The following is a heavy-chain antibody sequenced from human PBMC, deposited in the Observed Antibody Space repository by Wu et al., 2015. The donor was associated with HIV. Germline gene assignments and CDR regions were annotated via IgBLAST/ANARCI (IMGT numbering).Heavy chain of an antibody. CDR1: GYTFTGYY. V-gene: IGHV1-2*02. Sequence: QVQLVQSGAEVKKPGASVKVSCKASGYTFTGYYMHWVRQAPGQGLEWMGWINPNSGGTNSAQKFQGRVTMTRDTSISTAYMELSRLRSDDTAVYYCARVGQRCYRPVDYVGRGNPG. CDR3: ARVGQRCYRPVDY. J-gene: IGHJ4*02. D-gene: IGHD2-2*02. CDR2: INPNSGGT.